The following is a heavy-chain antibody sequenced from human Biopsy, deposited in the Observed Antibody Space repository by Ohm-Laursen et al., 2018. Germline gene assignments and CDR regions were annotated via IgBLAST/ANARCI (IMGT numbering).Heavy chain of an antibody. CDR3: AREEDNSGYDYYCMDV. V-gene: IGHV1-18*01. CDR2: ISAYNGNR. CDR1: GYTFPSYG. D-gene: IGHD3-22*01. Sequence: ASVKVSCKASGYTFPSYGISWVRQAPGQGLEWMGWISAYNGNRNYAQKVQGRVTMTTDTSTSTAYMELRSLRSDDTAVYFCAREEDNSGYDYYCMDVWGQGTTVTVSS. J-gene: IGHJ6*02.